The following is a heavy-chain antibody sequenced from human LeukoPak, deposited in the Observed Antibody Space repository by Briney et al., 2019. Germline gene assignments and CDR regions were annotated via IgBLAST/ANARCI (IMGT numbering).Heavy chain of an antibody. J-gene: IGHJ4*02. CDR1: GFTFDDYS. CDR3: AKGPSRVAAAGYFDY. D-gene: IGHD6-13*01. V-gene: IGHV3-9*01. CDR2: ISWNSGSI. Sequence: PGGSLRLSCAASGFTFDDYSMPWVRQAPGKGLEWVSGISWNSGSIGYADSVKGRFTISRDNAKNSLYLQMNSLRAEDTALYYCAKGPSRVAAAGYFDYWGQGTLVTVSS.